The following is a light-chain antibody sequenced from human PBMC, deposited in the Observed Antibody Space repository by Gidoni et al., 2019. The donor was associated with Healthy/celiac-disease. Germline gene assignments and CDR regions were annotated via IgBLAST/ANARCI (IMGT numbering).Light chain of an antibody. CDR1: ALPKQY. V-gene: IGLV3-25*02. J-gene: IGLJ2*01. CDR3: QSADSSGHVV. CDR2: KDS. Sequence: SYELPQPPSVSVSPGQTARITCPGDALPKQYAYWYQQKPGQAPVLVIYKDSERPSGIPERFSGSSSGTTVTLTISGVQAEDEADYYCQSADSSGHVVFGGGTKLTVL.